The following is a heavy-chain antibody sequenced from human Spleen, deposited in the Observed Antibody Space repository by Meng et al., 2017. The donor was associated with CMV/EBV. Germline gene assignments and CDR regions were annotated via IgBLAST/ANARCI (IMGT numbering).Heavy chain of an antibody. Sequence: GESLKISCVASGFTFKHYAMSWVRQAPGKGLEWVSTLSGSSGNRFIADSVKGRFTVSRDNSENTLYVQMNSLRVEDTAVYYCARDLNDSSGYYRAFEIWGQGTVVTVSS. V-gene: IGHV3-23*01. CDR1: GFTFKHYA. CDR3: ARDLNDSSGYYRAFEI. CDR2: LSGSSGNR. J-gene: IGHJ3*02. D-gene: IGHD3-22*01.